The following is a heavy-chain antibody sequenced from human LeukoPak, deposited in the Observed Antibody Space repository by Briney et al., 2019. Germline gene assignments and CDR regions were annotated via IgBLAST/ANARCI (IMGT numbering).Heavy chain of an antibody. J-gene: IGHJ4*02. CDR1: AFTFSSYW. Sequence: PGGSLRLSCEASAFTFSSYWMSWVRQAPGKGLEWISCISNSGTTIYYADSVKGRFTISRDNAKNSLYLQMNGLRAEDTAVYYCARDNSGAYGDSGQGTLVTVSS. V-gene: IGHV3-48*04. CDR2: ISNSGTTI. CDR3: ARDNSGAYGD. D-gene: IGHD1-26*01.